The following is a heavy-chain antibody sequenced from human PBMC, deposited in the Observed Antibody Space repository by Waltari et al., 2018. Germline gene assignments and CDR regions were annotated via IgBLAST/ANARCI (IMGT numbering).Heavy chain of an antibody. D-gene: IGHD2-2*01. CDR2: ISSSSSHI. J-gene: IGHJ4*02. V-gene: IGHV3-21*01. Sequence: EVQLVESGGGLVKPGGSLRLSCAASGFTFSSHSMNWVRQAPGKGLEWVSSISSSSSHIEYADSVKGRFTISRDNAKNSLYLQMNSLRAEDTAMYYCARRYCTTTNCYSFDYWGQGTLVTVSS. CDR3: ARRYCTTTNCYSFDY. CDR1: GFTFSSHS.